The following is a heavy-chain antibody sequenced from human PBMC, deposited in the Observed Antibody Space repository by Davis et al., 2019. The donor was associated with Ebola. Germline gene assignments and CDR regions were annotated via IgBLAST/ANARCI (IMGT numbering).Heavy chain of an antibody. CDR2: IRSKAYGGTT. CDR3: TRDRSSWRGWFDP. Sequence: PGGSLRLSCTASGFTFGDYAMSWVRQAPGKGLEWVGFIRSKAYGGTTEYAASVKGRFTISRDDSKSIAYLQMNSLKTEDTAVYYCTRDRSSWRGWFDPWGQGTLVTVSS. CDR1: GFTFGDYA. V-gene: IGHV3-49*04. D-gene: IGHD6-13*01. J-gene: IGHJ5*02.